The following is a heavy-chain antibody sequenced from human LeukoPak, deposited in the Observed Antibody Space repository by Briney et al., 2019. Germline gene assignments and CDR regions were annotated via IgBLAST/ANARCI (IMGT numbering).Heavy chain of an antibody. CDR1: GFTFSSYS. D-gene: IGHD6-13*01. V-gene: IGHV3-66*01. Sequence: PGGSLRLSCAASGFTFSSYSMNWVRQAPGKGLEWVSVIYSGGSTYYADSVKGRFTISRDNSKNTLYLQMNSLRAEDTAVYYCARLDAAGYYGMDVWGQGTTVTVPS. J-gene: IGHJ6*02. CDR3: ARLDAAGYYGMDV. CDR2: IYSGGST.